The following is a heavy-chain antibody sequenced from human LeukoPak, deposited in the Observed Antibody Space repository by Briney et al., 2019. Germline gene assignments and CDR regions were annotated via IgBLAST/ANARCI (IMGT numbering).Heavy chain of an antibody. CDR3: VRDFSNYVAFFDS. D-gene: IGHD4-11*01. J-gene: IGHJ4*02. CDR2: IRYDELQD. Sequence: GGSLRLSCATSGFTFKNHGMHWVRQAPGKGLEWVAFIRYDELQDYYADSVRGRFTISRDNSKSALYLQMGSLRPEDTAMYYCVRDFSNYVAFFDSWGQGVLVTVSS. V-gene: IGHV3-30*02. CDR1: GFTFKNHG.